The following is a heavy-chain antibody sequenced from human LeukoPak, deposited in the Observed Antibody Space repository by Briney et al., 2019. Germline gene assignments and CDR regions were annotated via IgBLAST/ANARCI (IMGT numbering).Heavy chain of an antibody. CDR2: FDPEDGET. Sequence: GAPVKVSCKVSGYTLTELSMHWVRQAPGKGLEWMGGFDPEDGETIYAQKFQGRVTMTEDTSTDTAYMELSSLRSEDTAVYYCATALSLSVAGTGYFQHWGQGTLVTVSS. CDR1: GYTLTELS. CDR3: ATALSLSVAGTGYFQH. V-gene: IGHV1-24*01. J-gene: IGHJ1*01. D-gene: IGHD6-19*01.